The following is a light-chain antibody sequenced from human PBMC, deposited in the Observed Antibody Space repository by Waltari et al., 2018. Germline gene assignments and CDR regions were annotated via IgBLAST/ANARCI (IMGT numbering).Light chain of an antibody. CDR1: QDIGSW. CDR2: VAT. J-gene: IGKJ4*01. V-gene: IGKV1-12*01. CDR3: QQAKNFPAVS. Sequence: DIQMTQSPSTLSAFVGDRVTINCRASQDIGSWLAWYQHKPGKAPKLLIYVATNLQSGVPSRFSGSGSGTDFTLTISGLQADDSAIYYCQQAKNFPAVSFGGGTKVEIK.